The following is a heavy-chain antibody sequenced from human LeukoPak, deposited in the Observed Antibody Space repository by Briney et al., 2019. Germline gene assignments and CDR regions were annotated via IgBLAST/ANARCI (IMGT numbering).Heavy chain of an antibody. CDR1: GVSFSSYY. CDR3: ARSDYDILTGHPFFDY. J-gene: IGHJ4*02. V-gene: IGHV4-4*07. CDR2: IYTSGST. D-gene: IGHD3-9*01. Sequence: TSETLSLTCTVSGVSFSSYYWSWIRQPAGKGLEWIGRIYTSGSTNYNPSLKSRVTMSVDTSKNQFSLKLSSVTAADTAVYYCARSDYDILTGHPFFDYWGQGTLVTVSS.